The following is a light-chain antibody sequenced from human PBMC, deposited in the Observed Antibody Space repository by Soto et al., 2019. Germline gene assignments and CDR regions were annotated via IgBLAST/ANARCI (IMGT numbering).Light chain of an antibody. CDR3: ISYTSSSTGV. V-gene: IGLV2-14*01. CDR2: EVS. J-gene: IGLJ1*01. Sequence: QALLTQPASASGSPGRSVTISCIGTSSDVGGYNCVSWYQQHPGKAPKVMRYEVSNRHSGVSRRFSGCKAGNTASLTISGLQAEDEADYDCISYTSSSTGVFGTETKVTVL. CDR1: SSDVGGYNC.